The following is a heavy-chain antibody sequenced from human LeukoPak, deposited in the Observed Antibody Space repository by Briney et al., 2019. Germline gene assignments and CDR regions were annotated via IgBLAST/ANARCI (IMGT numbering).Heavy chain of an antibody. Sequence: SETLSLTCTVSGDSISSYYWSWIRQPPGKGLEWIGYIYYSGSTNYNPYLKSRVTISVDTSKNQFSLKLSSVTAADTAVYYCARAQARRWGVVHDYWGQGTLVTVSS. CDR2: IYYSGST. V-gene: IGHV4-59*01. J-gene: IGHJ4*02. D-gene: IGHD2-2*01. CDR3: ARAQARRWGVVHDY. CDR1: GDSISSYY.